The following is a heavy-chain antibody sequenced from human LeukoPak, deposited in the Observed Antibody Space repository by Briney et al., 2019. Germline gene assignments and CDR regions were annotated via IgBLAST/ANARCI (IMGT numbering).Heavy chain of an antibody. Sequence: GGSLRLSCAASGFTFSSYEMNWVRQVPGKGLEWVSYISTSGSTIYYADSVKGRFTISRDNAKNSLYLRMNSLRAEDTAVYYCAELGITMIGGVWGKGTTVTISS. D-gene: IGHD3-10*02. V-gene: IGHV3-48*03. CDR1: GFTFSSYE. CDR3: AELGITMIGGV. J-gene: IGHJ6*04. CDR2: ISTSGSTI.